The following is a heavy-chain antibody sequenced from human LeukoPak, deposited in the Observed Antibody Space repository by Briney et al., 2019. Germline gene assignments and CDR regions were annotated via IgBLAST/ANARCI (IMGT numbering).Heavy chain of an antibody. CDR2: INPNSGGT. J-gene: IGHJ4*02. Sequence: GASVKVPCKASGYTFTGYYMHWVRQAPGQGLEWMGWINPNSGGTNYAQKFQGRVTMTRDTSISTAYMELSRLRSDDTAVYYCARDPLKYSSGWFTFDYWGQGTLVTVSS. CDR3: ARDPLKYSSGWFTFDY. D-gene: IGHD6-19*01. V-gene: IGHV1-2*02. CDR1: GYTFTGYY.